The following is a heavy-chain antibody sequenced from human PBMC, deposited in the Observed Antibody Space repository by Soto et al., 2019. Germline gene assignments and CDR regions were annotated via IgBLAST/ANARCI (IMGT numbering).Heavy chain of an antibody. V-gene: IGHV1-69*12. J-gene: IGHJ6*02. D-gene: IGHD4-17*01. CDR1: GGSLSNFG. CDR3: ARGDATKIVVTTYYGMDV. CDR2: IIPVFGTA. Sequence: QVQLVQSGAEVKKPGSSVKVSCKASGGSLSNFGISWVRQAPGQGREWMGGIIPVFGTANYAQKVQGRVTISADESTSIVYMNVTSLRSEDTAVYYCARGDATKIVVTTYYGMDVWGQGTTVTVSS.